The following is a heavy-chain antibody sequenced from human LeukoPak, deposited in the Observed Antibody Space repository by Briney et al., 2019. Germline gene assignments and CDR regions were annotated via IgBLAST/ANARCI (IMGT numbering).Heavy chain of an antibody. D-gene: IGHD3-3*01. CDR1: GFTFEYA. J-gene: IGHJ4*02. V-gene: IGHV3-9*01. CDR3: AKDRTIFAHYFDS. Sequence: PGGSLRLSCATSGFTFEYAMHWVRQAPGKGLEWVLGISGDSKRVDYADSVKGRFTISRDNAKNSLYLQMSRLRPDDTATYYCAKDRTIFAHYFDSWGQGTLVSVSS. CDR2: ISGDSKRV.